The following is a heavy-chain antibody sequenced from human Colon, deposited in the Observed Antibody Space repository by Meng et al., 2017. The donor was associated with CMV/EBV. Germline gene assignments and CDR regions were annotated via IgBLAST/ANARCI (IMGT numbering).Heavy chain of an antibody. CDR1: GFMFEKYE. Sequence: GESLKISCVGSGFMFEKYEMNWVRQAPGKGPEWISYISSSSSTIKYADSVKGRYTISRDNSKNTLYLQMNSLRAEDTAVYYCAKAHYADPSWGQGTLVTVSS. CDR3: AKAHYADPS. V-gene: IGHV3-48*01. CDR2: ISSSSSTI. D-gene: IGHD4-17*01. J-gene: IGHJ5*02.